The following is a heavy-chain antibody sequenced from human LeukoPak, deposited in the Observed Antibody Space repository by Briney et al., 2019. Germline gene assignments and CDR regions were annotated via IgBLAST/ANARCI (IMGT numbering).Heavy chain of an antibody. CDR3: ARDKRYSYGRDYGMDV. CDR1: GYTFTSYY. Sequence: ASVKVSCKASGYTFTSYYMHWVRQAPGQGLEWMGIINPSCGSTSYAQKFQGRVTMTRDTSTSTVYMELSSLRSEDTAVYYCARDKRYSYGRDYGMDVWGQGTTVTVSS. V-gene: IGHV1-46*01. J-gene: IGHJ6*02. CDR2: INPSCGST. D-gene: IGHD5-18*01.